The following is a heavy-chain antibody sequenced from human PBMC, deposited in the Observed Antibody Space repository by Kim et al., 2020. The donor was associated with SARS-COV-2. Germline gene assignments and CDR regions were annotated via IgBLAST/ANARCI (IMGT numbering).Heavy chain of an antibody. D-gene: IGHD3-10*01. Sequence: GGSLRLSCAASGFTFSSYAMSWVRQAPGKGLEWVSAISGSGESTYYADSVKGRFTISRDNSKNTLYMQMYSLRAEDTAVYYCAKDASGGDYYYYGLDVWGQGTTVTVSS. CDR2: ISGSGEST. CDR3: AKDASGGDYYYYGLDV. V-gene: IGHV3-23*01. J-gene: IGHJ6*02. CDR1: GFTFSSYA.